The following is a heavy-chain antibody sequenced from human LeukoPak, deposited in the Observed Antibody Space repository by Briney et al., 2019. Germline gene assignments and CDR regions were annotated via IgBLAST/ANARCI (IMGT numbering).Heavy chain of an antibody. D-gene: IGHD3-9*01. CDR2: IYYSGST. V-gene: IGHV4-31*03. CDR3: ARAYYDILTGPYYYYYMDV. J-gene: IGHJ6*03. CDR1: GGSISSGGYY. Sequence: KPSETLSLTCTVSGGSISSGGYYWSWIRQHPGKGLEWIGYIYYSGSTYYNPSLKSRVTISVDTSKNQFFLKLSSVTAADTAVYYCARAYYDILTGPYYYYYMDVWGKGTTVTVSS.